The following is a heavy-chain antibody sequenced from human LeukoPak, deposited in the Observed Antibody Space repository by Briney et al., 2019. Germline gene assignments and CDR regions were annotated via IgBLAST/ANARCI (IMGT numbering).Heavy chain of an antibody. J-gene: IGHJ3*02. CDR3: ARETYYYDSSGYSAFDI. D-gene: IGHD3-22*01. Sequence: GGSLRLSCAASGFTFSSYWMHWVRHAPGKGLVWVSRINSDGSSTSYADSVKGRFTISRDNAKNTLYLQMNSLRAEDTAVYYCARETYYYDSSGYSAFDIWGQGTMVTVSS. V-gene: IGHV3-74*01. CDR1: GFTFSSYW. CDR2: INSDGSST.